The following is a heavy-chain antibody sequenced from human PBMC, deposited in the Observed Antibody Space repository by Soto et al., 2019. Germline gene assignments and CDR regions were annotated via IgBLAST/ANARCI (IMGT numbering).Heavy chain of an antibody. Sequence: QVQLQESGPGLVKPSETLSLTCTVSGGSISSYYWSWIRQPPGKGLEWIGYIYYSGSTNYNPSLKSRVTISVDTSKNQFSLKLSSVTAADTAVYYGARHDADTAMVYFDYWGQGTLVTVSA. CDR2: IYYSGST. CDR1: GGSISSYY. V-gene: IGHV4-59*08. D-gene: IGHD5-18*01. J-gene: IGHJ4*02. CDR3: ARHDADTAMVYFDY.